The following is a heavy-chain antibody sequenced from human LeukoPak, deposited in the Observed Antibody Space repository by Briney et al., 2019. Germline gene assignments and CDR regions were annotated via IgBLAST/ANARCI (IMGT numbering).Heavy chain of an antibody. CDR1: GFTFSSYA. CDR2: ISGSGGST. Sequence: PGGSLRLSCAASGFTFSSYARSWVRQAPGKGLEWVSAISGSGGSTYYADSVKGRFTISRDNSKNTLYLQMNSLRAEDTAVYYCAKGRSMIVVVMAFDIWGQGTMVTVSS. V-gene: IGHV3-23*01. CDR3: AKGRSMIVVVMAFDI. D-gene: IGHD3-22*01. J-gene: IGHJ3*02.